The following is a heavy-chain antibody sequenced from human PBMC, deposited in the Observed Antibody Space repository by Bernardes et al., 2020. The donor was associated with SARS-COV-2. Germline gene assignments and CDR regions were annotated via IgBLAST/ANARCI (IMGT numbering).Heavy chain of an antibody. D-gene: IGHD3-3*01. CDR1: GFSLSTSGVG. Sequence: SGPTLVKPTQTLTLTCTFSGFSLSTSGVGVGWIRQPPGKALEWLALIYWDDDKRYSPSLKSRLTITKDTSKNQVVLTMTNMDPVDTATYYCAHSRRELPSYYDFWSGYYQLKDYYYYMDVWGKGTTVTVSS. CDR2: IYWDDDK. CDR3: AHSRRELPSYYDFWSGYYQLKDYYYYMDV. V-gene: IGHV2-5*02. J-gene: IGHJ6*03.